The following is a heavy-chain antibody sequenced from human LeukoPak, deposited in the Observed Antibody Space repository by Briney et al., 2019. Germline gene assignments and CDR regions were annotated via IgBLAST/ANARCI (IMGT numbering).Heavy chain of an antibody. CDR3: AREDIVATSFDY. Sequence: APVKVSCKASGYTFTGYYMHWVRQAPGQGLEWMGWINPNSGGTNYAQKFQGRVTMTRDTSISTAYMELSRLRSDDTAVYYCAREDIVATSFDYWGQGTLVTVSS. D-gene: IGHD5-12*01. CDR2: INPNSGGT. V-gene: IGHV1-2*02. CDR1: GYTFTGYY. J-gene: IGHJ4*02.